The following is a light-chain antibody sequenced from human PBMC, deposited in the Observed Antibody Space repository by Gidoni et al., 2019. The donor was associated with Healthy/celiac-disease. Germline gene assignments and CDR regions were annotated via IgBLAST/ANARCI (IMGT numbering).Light chain of an antibody. Sequence: LRMTHSPSSFSASTGDRVTITCRASQGISSYLAWYQQKPGKAPKLLIYAASTLQSGVPSRFSGSGSGTDFTLTISCLQSEDFATYYCQQYYSYPLACGQGTKVEIK. CDR2: AAS. CDR3: QQYYSYPLA. J-gene: IGKJ1*01. V-gene: IGKV1-8*01. CDR1: QGISSY.